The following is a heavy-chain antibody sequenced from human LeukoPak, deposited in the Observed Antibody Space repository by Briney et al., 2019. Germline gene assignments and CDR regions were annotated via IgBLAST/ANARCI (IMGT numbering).Heavy chain of an antibody. D-gene: IGHD4-17*01. V-gene: IGHV4-39*07. CDR3: ASWALTVTHAFDI. Sequence: PSETLSLTCTVSGGSISSSSYYWGWIRQPPGKGLEWIGSIYHSGSTYYNPSLKSRVTISVDTSKNQFSLKLSSVTAADTAVYYCASWALTVTHAFDIWGQGTMVTVSS. J-gene: IGHJ3*02. CDR2: IYHSGST. CDR1: GGSISSSSYY.